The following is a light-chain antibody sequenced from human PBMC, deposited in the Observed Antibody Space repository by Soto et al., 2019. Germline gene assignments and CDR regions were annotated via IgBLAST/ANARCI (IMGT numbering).Light chain of an antibody. V-gene: IGKV3-11*01. J-gene: IGKJ5*01. Sequence: EIVLTQSPATLSLSPGERATLSCRASQSVSSYLAWSQQKPGQAPRLLIYDASNRATGIPARFSGSGSGTDFTLTISSLEPEDFAVYYCQQRSNWPITFCQGTRLEIK. CDR2: DAS. CDR3: QQRSNWPIT. CDR1: QSVSSY.